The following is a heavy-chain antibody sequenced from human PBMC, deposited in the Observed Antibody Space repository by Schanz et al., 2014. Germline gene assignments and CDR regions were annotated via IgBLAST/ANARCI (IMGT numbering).Heavy chain of an antibody. D-gene: IGHD7-27*01. Sequence: VQLVESGGGLVKPGGSLRLSCAASGFTFSSNAMCWVRQAPGKGLEWVSTITSNGGGTYYADSVKGRFTISRDNAKNSLYLEMTRLRGEDTAVYYCARENLNWEAFDIWGQGTVVTVSS. V-gene: IGHV3-23*04. CDR2: ITSNGGGT. CDR3: ARENLNWEAFDI. CDR1: GFTFSSNA. J-gene: IGHJ3*02.